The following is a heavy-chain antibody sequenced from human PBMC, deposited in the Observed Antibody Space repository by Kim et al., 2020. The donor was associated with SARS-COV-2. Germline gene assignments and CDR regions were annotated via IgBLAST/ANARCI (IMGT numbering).Heavy chain of an antibody. CDR1: GFTFSSYA. J-gene: IGHJ4*01. CDR2: ISYDGSNK. V-gene: IGHV3-30-3*01. Sequence: GGSLRLSCAASGFTFSSYAMHWVRQAPGKGLEWVAVISYDGSNKYYADSVKGRFTISRDNSKNTLYLQMNSLRAEDTVVYYCARDRITMIVVASGAFDY. D-gene: IGHD3-22*01. CDR3: ARDRITMIVVASGAFDY.